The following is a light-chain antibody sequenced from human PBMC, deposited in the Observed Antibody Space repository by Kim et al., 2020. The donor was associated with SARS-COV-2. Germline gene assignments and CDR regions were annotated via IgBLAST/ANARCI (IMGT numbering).Light chain of an antibody. J-gene: IGLJ2*01. Sequence: QSVLTQPPSVSGAPGQRVTISCTGSSSNIGAGYDVHWYQQLPHTAPKLLIYGNSNRPSGVPDRFSGSKSGTSASLAIAGLQAEDEATYYCHSFDISLAVVFGGGTQLTVL. CDR2: GNS. CDR1: SSNIGAGYD. V-gene: IGLV1-40*01. CDR3: HSFDISLAVV.